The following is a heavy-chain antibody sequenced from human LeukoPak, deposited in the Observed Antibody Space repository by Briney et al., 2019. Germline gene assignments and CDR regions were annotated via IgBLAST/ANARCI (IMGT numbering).Heavy chain of an antibody. V-gene: IGHV3-7*01. J-gene: IGHJ5*02. CDR3: ARDLLGWSGFT. D-gene: IGHD3-3*01. CDR2: IKEDGGER. CDR1: GFTLSSYW. Sequence: PGGSLRLSCAASGFTLSSYWMTWVRQAPGKGLEWVASIKEDGGERHYVDSVKGRFTISRDNAKNSLYLQMNSLRAEDTAVYYCARDLLGWSGFTWGQGTLVTVSS.